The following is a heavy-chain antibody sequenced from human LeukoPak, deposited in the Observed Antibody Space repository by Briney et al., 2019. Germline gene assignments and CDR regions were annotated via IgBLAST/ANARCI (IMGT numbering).Heavy chain of an antibody. Sequence: PGGSLRLSCAASGFTFSSYAMHWVRQAPGKGLEWVAVISYDGSNKYYADSVKGRFTISRDNSKNTLYLQMNSLRAEDTAVYYCARGPAYSSSPGFDYWGQGTLVTVSS. CDR1: GFTFSSYA. D-gene: IGHD6-13*01. CDR2: ISYDGSNK. CDR3: ARGPAYSSSPGFDY. J-gene: IGHJ4*02. V-gene: IGHV3-30-3*01.